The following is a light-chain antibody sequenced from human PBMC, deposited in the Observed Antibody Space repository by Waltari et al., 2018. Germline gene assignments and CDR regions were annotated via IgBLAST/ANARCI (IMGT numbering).Light chain of an antibody. CDR2: GDY. J-gene: IGLJ3*02. CDR1: SSNIGTHS. CDR3: AVWDDSLKSWV. Sequence: QTVLTQSPSASGTPGQRVTFSCSGSSSNIGTHSVKWVQQVPGTTPNLLIYGDYKRPSGVPDRFSASKSGTSASLAISGLQSEDEADYYCAVWDDSLKSWVFGGGTKLTVL. V-gene: IGLV1-44*01.